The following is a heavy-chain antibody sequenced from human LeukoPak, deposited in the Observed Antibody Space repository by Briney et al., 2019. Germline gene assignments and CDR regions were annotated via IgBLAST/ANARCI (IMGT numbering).Heavy chain of an antibody. J-gene: IGHJ4*02. V-gene: IGHV4-31*03. CDR1: GGSISSGGYY. Sequence: QSSETLSLTCTVSGGSISSGGYYWSWIRQHPGKGLEWIGYIYYSGSPYYSPSLKSRVAISVDTSKNQFSLKLSSVTAADTAVYYCARNPEVLRYFDYWGQGTLVTVSS. CDR2: IYYSGSP. D-gene: IGHD3-9*01. CDR3: ARNPEVLRYFDY.